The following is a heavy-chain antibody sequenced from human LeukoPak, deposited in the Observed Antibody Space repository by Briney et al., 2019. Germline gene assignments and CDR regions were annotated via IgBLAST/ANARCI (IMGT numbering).Heavy chain of an antibody. CDR2: INPNTGGT. V-gene: IGHV1-2*02. CDR3: ARDPCSGGSCHLYHFDY. J-gene: IGHJ4*02. CDR1: SSHLTGYY. Sequence: ASVKVSYKASSSHLTGYYIHWVRQAPGQGLQWMGWINPNTGGTNYAQKFQGRITMTRDTSISTAYMDLSRLTPDDKAVYYCARDPCSGGSCHLYHFDYWGQGTLVTVSS. D-gene: IGHD2-15*01.